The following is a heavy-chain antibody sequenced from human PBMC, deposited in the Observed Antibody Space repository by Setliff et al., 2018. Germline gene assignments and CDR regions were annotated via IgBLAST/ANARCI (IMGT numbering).Heavy chain of an antibody. CDR3: ARVSGMGSPPYYYYYYGMDV. CDR2: IYYSGST. Sequence: SETLSLTCTVSGGSISSSLYYWGWIRQPPGKGLEWIGSIYYSGSTYYNPSLKSRVTISVDTSKNQFSLKLSSVTAADTAAYYCARVSGMGSPPYYYYYYGMDVWGQGTTVTVSS. CDR1: GGSISSSLYY. D-gene: IGHD6-25*01. J-gene: IGHJ6*02. V-gene: IGHV4-39*07.